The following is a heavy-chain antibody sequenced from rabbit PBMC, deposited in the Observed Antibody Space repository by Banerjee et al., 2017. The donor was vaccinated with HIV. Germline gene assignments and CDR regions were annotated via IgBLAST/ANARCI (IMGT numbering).Heavy chain of an antibody. D-gene: IGHD4-1*01. V-gene: IGHV1S7*01. CDR3: VRVENYSSGWVPFNL. Sequence: QLKETGGGLVQPGGSLTLSCKASGFDFSSGYDMCWVRQAPGKGLEWIGCIYTGSGHTYYASGVNGRFTISSHNAQNTLYLQLNSLTAADTATYFCVRVENYSSGWVPFNLWGPGTLVTVS. CDR2: IYTGSGHT. CDR1: GFDFSSGYD. J-gene: IGHJ4*01.